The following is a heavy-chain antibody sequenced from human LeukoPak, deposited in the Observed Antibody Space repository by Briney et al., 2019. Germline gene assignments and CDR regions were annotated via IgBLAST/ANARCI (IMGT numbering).Heavy chain of an antibody. J-gene: IGHJ6*03. CDR2: ISSSGSTI. CDR1: GFTFSSYG. V-gene: IGHV3-48*04. CDR3: ARGGSIAAAGDQNLGYYYYYMDV. Sequence: PGGSLRLSCAASGFTFSSYGMSWIRQAPGKGLEWVSYISSSGSTIYYADSVKGRFTISRDNAKNSLYLQMNSLRAEDTAVYYCARGGSIAAAGDQNLGYYYYYMDVWGKGTTVTVSS. D-gene: IGHD6-13*01.